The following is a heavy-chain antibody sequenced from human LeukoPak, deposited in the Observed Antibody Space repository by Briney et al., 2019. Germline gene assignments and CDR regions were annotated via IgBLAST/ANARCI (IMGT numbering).Heavy chain of an antibody. V-gene: IGHV3-30*03. D-gene: IGHD3-10*01. CDR1: GFTFSSYG. CDR3: ARDVLTGSYYYGSGSYPRGFLQH. CDR2: ISYDGSNK. J-gene: IGHJ1*01. Sequence: PGGSLRLSCAASGFTFSSYGMHWVRQAPGKGLEWVAAISYDGSNKYYADSVKGRFTISRDNSKNTLYLQMNSLRAEDTAVYYCARDVLTGSYYYGSGSYPRGFLQHWGQGTLVTVSS.